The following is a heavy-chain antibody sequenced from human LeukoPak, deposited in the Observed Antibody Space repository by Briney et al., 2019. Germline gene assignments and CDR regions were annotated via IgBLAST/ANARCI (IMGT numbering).Heavy chain of an antibody. CDR2: INSDGSTT. CDR3: AKLYDSSGYYLLNDNWFDP. J-gene: IGHJ5*02. CDR1: GFTFSSYW. Sequence: GGSLRLSCVASGFTFSSYWMHGVRQAPGEGLVWVSRINSDGSTTTYAASVKGRFTIARDNAKNTLYLQMNSLRAEDTAVYYCAKLYDSSGYYLLNDNWFDPWGQGTLVTVSS. V-gene: IGHV3-74*01. D-gene: IGHD3-22*01.